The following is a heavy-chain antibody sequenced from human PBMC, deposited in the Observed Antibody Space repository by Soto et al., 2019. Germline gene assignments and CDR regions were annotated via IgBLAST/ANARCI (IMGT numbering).Heavy chain of an antibody. V-gene: IGHV3-23*01. CDR1: GFTFSSYA. CDR2: ISGSGGST. D-gene: IGHD3-16*01. Sequence: PGGSLRLSCAASGFTFSSYAMSWVRQAPGKGLEWVSAISGSGGSTYYADSVKGRFTISRDNSKNTLYLQMNSLRAEDTAVYYCAKDRDPEGELLSMDVWGQGTTVTVSS. CDR3: AKDRDPEGELLSMDV. J-gene: IGHJ6*02.